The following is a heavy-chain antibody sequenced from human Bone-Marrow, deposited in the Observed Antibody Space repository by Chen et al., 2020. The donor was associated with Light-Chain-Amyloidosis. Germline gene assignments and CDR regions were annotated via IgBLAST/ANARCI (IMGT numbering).Heavy chain of an antibody. J-gene: IGHJ4*02. CDR1: GYTFTSYY. V-gene: IGHV1-46*01. CDR3: ARGGGSTIRRGGPDY. CDR2: INPSGGST. D-gene: IGHD5-12*01. Sequence: QVQLVQPGAEVKKPGASVKVSCKASGYTFTSYYMPWVRQAPGQGLEWMGIINPSGGSTSYAQKFQGRVTMTRDTSTSTVYMELSSLRSEDTAVYYCARGGGSTIRRGGPDYWGQGTLVTVSS.